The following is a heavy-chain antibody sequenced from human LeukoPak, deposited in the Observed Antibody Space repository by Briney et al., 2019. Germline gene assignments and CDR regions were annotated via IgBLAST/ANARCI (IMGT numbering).Heavy chain of an antibody. V-gene: IGHV3-30*02. Sequence: GGSLRLSCAASGFTFSSYGMHWVRQAPGKGLEWVAFIRYDGSNKYYADSVKGRFTISRDSSKNTLYLQMNSLRAEDTAVYYCAKDLGYSYGSGYAYWGQGTLVTVSS. CDR2: IRYDGSNK. CDR3: AKDLGYSYGSGYAY. CDR1: GFTFSSYG. J-gene: IGHJ4*02. D-gene: IGHD5-18*01.